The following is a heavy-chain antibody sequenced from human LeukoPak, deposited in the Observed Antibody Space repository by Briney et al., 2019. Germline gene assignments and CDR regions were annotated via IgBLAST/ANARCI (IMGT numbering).Heavy chain of an antibody. D-gene: IGHD6-6*01. V-gene: IGHV1-69*02. Sequence: SVKVSCKASGGTFSSYTISWVRQAPGQGLEWIGRIIPILGIANYAQKFQGRVTITADKSTSTAYMELSSLRSEDTAVYYCARGISSSSFDYWGQGTLVTVSS. CDR3: ARGISSSSFDY. CDR2: IIPILGIA. J-gene: IGHJ4*02. CDR1: GGTFSSYT.